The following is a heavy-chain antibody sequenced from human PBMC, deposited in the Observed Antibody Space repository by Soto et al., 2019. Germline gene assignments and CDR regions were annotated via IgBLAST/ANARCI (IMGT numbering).Heavy chain of an antibody. CDR3: ARRYSSGWSEGGENYYYYGMDV. Sequence: SETLSLTCTVSGGSISSGGYYWSWIRQHPGKGLEWIGYIYYSGSTYYNPSLKSRVTISVDTSKNQFSLKLSSVTAADTAVYYCARRYSSGWSEGGENYYYYGMDVWGQGTTVTVSS. CDR2: IYYSGST. J-gene: IGHJ6*02. CDR1: GGSISSGGYY. V-gene: IGHV4-31*03. D-gene: IGHD6-19*01.